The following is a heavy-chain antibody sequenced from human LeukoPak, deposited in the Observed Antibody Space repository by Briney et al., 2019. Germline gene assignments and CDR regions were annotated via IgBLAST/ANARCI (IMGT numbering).Heavy chain of an antibody. Sequence: SETLSLTCTVSGYSISSGYYWSWIRPPPGKGLEWIGEINHSGSTNYNPSLKSRVTISVDTSKNQFSLKLSSVTAADTAVYYCARLGYYGSGSLIDYFDYWGQGTLVTVSS. V-gene: IGHV4-38-2*02. D-gene: IGHD3-10*01. CDR3: ARLGYYGSGSLIDYFDY. CDR1: GYSISSGYY. J-gene: IGHJ4*02. CDR2: INHSGST.